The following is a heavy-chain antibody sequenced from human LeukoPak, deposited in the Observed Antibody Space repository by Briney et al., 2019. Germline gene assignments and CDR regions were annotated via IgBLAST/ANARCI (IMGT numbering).Heavy chain of an antibody. CDR2: INHSGST. D-gene: IGHD3-10*01. CDR3: AGARLWFGVQFGCMDV. Sequence: PSETLSLTCAVYGGSFSGYYWSWIRQPPGKGLEWIGEINHSGSTNYNPSLKSRVTISVDTSKNQFSLKLSSVTAADTAVYYCAGARLWFGVQFGCMDVWGKGTTVTVSS. J-gene: IGHJ6*04. CDR1: GGSFSGYY. V-gene: IGHV4-34*01.